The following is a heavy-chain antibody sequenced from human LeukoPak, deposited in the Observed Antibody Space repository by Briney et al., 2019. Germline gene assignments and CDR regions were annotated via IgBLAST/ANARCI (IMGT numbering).Heavy chain of an antibody. CDR1: GGSFSGYY. CDR3: ARFYDFWSGYFTSYYYYGMDV. D-gene: IGHD3-3*01. J-gene: IGHJ6*02. CDR2: IYYSGST. V-gene: IGHV4-59*01. Sequence: PSETLSLTCAVYGGSFSGYYWSWIRRPPGKGLEWIGYIYYSGSTNYNPSLKSRVTISVDTSKNQFSLKLSSVTAADTAVYYCARFYDFWSGYFTSYYYYGMDVWGQGTTVTVSS.